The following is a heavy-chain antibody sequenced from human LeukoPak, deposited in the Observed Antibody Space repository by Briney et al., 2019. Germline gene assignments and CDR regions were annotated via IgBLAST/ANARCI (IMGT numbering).Heavy chain of an antibody. J-gene: IGHJ4*02. CDR1: GYTFTSYY. CDR2: INPSGGST. V-gene: IGHV1-46*01. D-gene: IGHD2-21*01. CDR3: ARDTSKYGPTRAPCYSFDY. Sequence: GASVKVSCKASGYTFTSYYMHWVRQAPGQGLEWMGIINPSGGSTSYAQKFQGRVTMTRDTSTSTVYMELSSLRSEDTAVYYCARDTSKYGPTRAPCYSFDYWGQGTLVTVSS.